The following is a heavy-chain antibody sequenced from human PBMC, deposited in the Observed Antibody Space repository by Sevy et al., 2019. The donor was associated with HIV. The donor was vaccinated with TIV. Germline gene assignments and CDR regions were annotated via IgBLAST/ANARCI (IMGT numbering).Heavy chain of an antibody. Sequence: GGSLRLSCAVSGFTFNAYDMHWVRQAPGKGLEYMALISYDGGKKYYADSVKGRFTISRDNSENTLYLQMNNLRAEDTDVYYWGKDVYDDNLTGDATDAFDMWGQGTMVTVSS. CDR1: GFTFNAYD. D-gene: IGHD3-9*01. V-gene: IGHV3-30*18. J-gene: IGHJ3*02. CDR2: ISYDGGKK. CDR3: GKDVYDDNLTGDATDAFDM.